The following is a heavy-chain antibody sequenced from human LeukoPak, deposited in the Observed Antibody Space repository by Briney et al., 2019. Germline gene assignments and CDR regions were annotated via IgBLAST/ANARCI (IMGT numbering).Heavy chain of an antibody. CDR3: AKDPTYYDFWSGPQGY. Sequence: GGSLRLSCAASGFTFSSYGMHWVRQAPGKGLEWVAFIRYDGSNKYYADSVKGRFTISRDNSKNTLYLQMNSLRAEDTAVYYCAKDPTYYDFWSGPQGYRGQRTLVTVSS. D-gene: IGHD3-3*01. J-gene: IGHJ4*02. V-gene: IGHV3-30*02. CDR2: IRYDGSNK. CDR1: GFTFSSYG.